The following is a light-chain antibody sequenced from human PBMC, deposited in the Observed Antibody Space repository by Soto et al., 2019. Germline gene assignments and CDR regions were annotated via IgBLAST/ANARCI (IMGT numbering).Light chain of an antibody. CDR1: QSVSSDY. Sequence: EIVLTQSPGTLSLSPGERATLSCRASQSVSSDYLAWYQLKPGQAPRLLIYGASSRATGIPDRFSGSGSGTDFTLTISRLEPEDFAVYRCQQYDRSLQFTFGPGTKVDI. J-gene: IGKJ3*01. CDR2: GAS. V-gene: IGKV3-20*01. CDR3: QQYDRSLQFT.